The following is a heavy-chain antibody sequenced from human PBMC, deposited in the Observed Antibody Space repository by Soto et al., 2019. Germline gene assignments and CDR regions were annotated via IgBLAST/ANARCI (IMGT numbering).Heavy chain of an antibody. CDR2: INPNSGGT. CDR3: ARDYCSGGSCYVDI. CDR1: GYTFTSYD. Sequence: SVKVSCKAAGYTFTSYDISWVRQAPGQGLEWMGWINPNSGGTNYAQKFQGWVTMTRDTSISTAYMELSRLRSDDTAVYYCARDYCSGGSCYVDIWGQGTIVTVSS. V-gene: IGHV1-2*04. D-gene: IGHD2-15*01. J-gene: IGHJ3*02.